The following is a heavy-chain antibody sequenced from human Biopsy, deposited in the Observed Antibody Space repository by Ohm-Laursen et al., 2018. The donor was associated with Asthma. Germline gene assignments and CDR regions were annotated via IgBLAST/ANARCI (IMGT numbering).Heavy chain of an antibody. CDR2: IYYSGST. J-gene: IGHJ4*02. D-gene: IGHD3-22*01. CDR3: ARAQDYYDSRGYYRSFDC. Sequence: TLSLTCTVSYGSITSGGYYWTWIRQHPRKGLEWIGFIYYSGSTYYNPSLKSRVSISIDTSKNQFSLKLSSVTAADTAVYYCARAQDYYDSRGYYRSFDCWGQGTLVTVSS. V-gene: IGHV4-31*03. CDR1: YGSITSGGYY.